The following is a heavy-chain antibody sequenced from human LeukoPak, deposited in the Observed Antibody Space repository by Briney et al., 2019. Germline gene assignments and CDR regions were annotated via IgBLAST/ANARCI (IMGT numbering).Heavy chain of an antibody. V-gene: IGHV4-34*01. J-gene: IGHJ4*02. CDR2: INQSGST. CDR1: GGSLSPYY. Sequence: SETLSLACSVSGGSLSPYYWSWIRQPPGGGLEWLGEINQSGSTNYNPSLKSRVTISVEKFKNQFSLEVTSVTAADTAIYYCATLGGLYYESHGYPDFDHWGQGSLVTVSS. CDR3: ATLGGLYYESHGYPDFDH. D-gene: IGHD3-22*01.